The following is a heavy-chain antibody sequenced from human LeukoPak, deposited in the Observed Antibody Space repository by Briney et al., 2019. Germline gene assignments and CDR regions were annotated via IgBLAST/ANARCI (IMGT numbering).Heavy chain of an antibody. D-gene: IGHD1-26*01. Sequence: PSQTLSLTCTVSGGSISSGSYYWSWIRQPAGKGLEWIGRIYTSGSTNYNPSLKSRVTISVGTSKNQFSLKLSSVTAADTAVYYCAAQVGATRYWGQGTLVTVSS. CDR1: GGSISSGSYY. V-gene: IGHV4-61*02. CDR2: IYTSGST. CDR3: AAQVGATRY. J-gene: IGHJ4*02.